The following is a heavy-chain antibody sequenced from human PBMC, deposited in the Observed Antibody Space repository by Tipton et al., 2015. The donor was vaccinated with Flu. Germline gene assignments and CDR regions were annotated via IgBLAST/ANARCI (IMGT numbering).Heavy chain of an antibody. V-gene: IGHV3-7*01. CDR3: ARTRGGFCTSSGCFADYFDF. Sequence: GSLRLSCAASEFTFSTYWMSWVRQAPGKGLEWVANVNQGGGQKYYVDPVKGRFTISRDNAKNSLYLQMNSLTVEDTAGYYCARTRGGFCTSSGCFADYFDFWGQGTLVTVSS. CDR1: EFTFSTYW. J-gene: IGHJ4*02. D-gene: IGHD2-2*01. CDR2: VNQGGGQK.